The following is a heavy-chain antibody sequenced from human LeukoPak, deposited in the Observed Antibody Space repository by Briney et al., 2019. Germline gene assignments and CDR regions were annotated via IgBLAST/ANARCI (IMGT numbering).Heavy chain of an antibody. J-gene: IGHJ4*02. CDR3: ARYGSGKGIDY. CDR1: GFIFSNYG. Sequence: GGSLRLSCAASGFIFSNYGIPWVRQAPGKGLEWVAVIWYDGSNKYYADSVKGRITISRDNSKNTLYLQMNSLRSEDTAVYYCARYGSGKGIDYWGQGTLVTVSS. D-gene: IGHD3-10*01. CDR2: IWYDGSNK. V-gene: IGHV3-33*01.